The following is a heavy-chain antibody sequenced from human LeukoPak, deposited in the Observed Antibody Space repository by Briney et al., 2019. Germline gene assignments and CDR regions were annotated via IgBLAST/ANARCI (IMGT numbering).Heavy chain of an antibody. CDR2: IYYSGST. Sequence: PSEPLSLTCTVSGGSMSSYYWSWIRQPPGKGLEWIGYIYYSGSTNYNPSLKSRVTISVDTSKNQFSLKLSSVTAADTAVYYCARDLSVLTGYSYDVWGQGTLVTVSS. D-gene: IGHD5-18*01. J-gene: IGHJ4*02. V-gene: IGHV4-59*01. CDR1: GGSMSSYY. CDR3: ARDLSVLTGYSYDV.